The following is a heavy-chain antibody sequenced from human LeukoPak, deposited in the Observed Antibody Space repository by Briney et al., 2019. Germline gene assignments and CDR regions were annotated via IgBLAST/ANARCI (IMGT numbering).Heavy chain of an antibody. CDR1: GFTVSSNQ. J-gene: IGHJ6*02. Sequence: GGSLRLSCEASGFTVSSNQMSWVRQAPGKGLEWVSSISSSSSYIYYADSVKGRFTISRDNAKNSLYLQMNSLRAEDTAVYYCARFETNPITMVRGVSYGMDVWGQGTTVTVSS. CDR2: ISSSSSYI. D-gene: IGHD3-10*01. CDR3: ARFETNPITMVRGVSYGMDV. V-gene: IGHV3-21*01.